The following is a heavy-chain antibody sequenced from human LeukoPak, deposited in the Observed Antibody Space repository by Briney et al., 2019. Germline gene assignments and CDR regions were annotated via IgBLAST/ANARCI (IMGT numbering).Heavy chain of an antibody. CDR1: GFTFSSYG. CDR2: ISVDGSNE. D-gene: IGHD1-26*01. CDR3: AKDIGIVGANTFDY. V-gene: IGHV3-30*18. Sequence: GGSLRLSCAASGFTFSSYGMHWVRQAPGKGLEWVAVISVDGSNEYYADSVKGRFTISRDNSKNTLYLQMNSLRAEDTALYYCAKDIGIVGANTFDYWGQGTLVTVSS. J-gene: IGHJ4*02.